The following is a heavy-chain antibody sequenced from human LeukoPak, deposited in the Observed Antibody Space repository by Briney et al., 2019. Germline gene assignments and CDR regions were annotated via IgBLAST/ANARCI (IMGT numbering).Heavy chain of an antibody. Sequence: SQTLSLTCAISGDSVSSNSAAWNWIRQSPSRGPERLGRTYYRSKWYNDYAVSVKSRITINPDTSKNQFSLQLNSVTPEDTAVYYCARELIVVVMSWFDPWGQGTLVTVSS. CDR3: ARELIVVVMSWFDP. V-gene: IGHV6-1*01. J-gene: IGHJ5*02. CDR2: TYYRSKWYN. CDR1: GDSVSSNSAA. D-gene: IGHD3-22*01.